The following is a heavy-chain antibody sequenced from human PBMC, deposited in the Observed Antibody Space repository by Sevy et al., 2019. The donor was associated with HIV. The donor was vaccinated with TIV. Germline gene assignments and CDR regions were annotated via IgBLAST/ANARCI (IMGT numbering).Heavy chain of an antibody. CDR3: AKGVGATPSIFDY. Sequence: GGSLRLSCAASGFTFSSYAMSWVRQAPGKGLEWVSAISGSGGSTYYADSVKGLFTISRDNSKNTLYLQMNSLRAEDTAVYYCAKGVGATPSIFDYWGQGTLVTVSS. V-gene: IGHV3-23*01. CDR1: GFTFSSYA. D-gene: IGHD1-26*01. CDR2: ISGSGGST. J-gene: IGHJ4*02.